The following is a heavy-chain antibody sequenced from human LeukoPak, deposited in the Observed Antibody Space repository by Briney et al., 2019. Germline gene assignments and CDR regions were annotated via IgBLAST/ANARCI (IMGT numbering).Heavy chain of an antibody. Sequence: SETLSLTCTVSGGSISSYYWTWIRQPPGKGLEWIGYISYSRSTNYNPSLKSRVTISVDMSKNQFSLKLSSVTAADTAVYYCARHYYSSGSYYSRSYYYGMDVWGQGTSVTVSS. V-gene: IGHV4-59*08. D-gene: IGHD3-10*01. J-gene: IGHJ6*02. CDR2: ISYSRST. CDR1: GGSISSYY. CDR3: ARHYYSSGSYYSRSYYYGMDV.